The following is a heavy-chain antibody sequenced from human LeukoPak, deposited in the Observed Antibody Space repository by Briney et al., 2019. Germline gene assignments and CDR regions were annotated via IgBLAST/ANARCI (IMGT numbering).Heavy chain of an antibody. J-gene: IGHJ5*02. CDR3: AASLSDILTGRPRADWFDP. CDR1: GYTLTELS. D-gene: IGHD3-9*01. V-gene: IGHV1-24*01. Sequence: GASVKVSCKVSGYTLTELSMHWVRQAPGKGLEWMGGFDPEDGETIYAQKFQGRVTMTEDTSTDTAYMELSSLRSEDTAVYYCAASLSDILTGRPRADWFDPWGQGTLVTVSS. CDR2: FDPEDGET.